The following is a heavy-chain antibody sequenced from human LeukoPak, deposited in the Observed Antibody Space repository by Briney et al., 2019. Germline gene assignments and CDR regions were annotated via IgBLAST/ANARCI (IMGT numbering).Heavy chain of an antibody. V-gene: IGHV1-2*02. CDR1: GYTFTGYY. CDR3: ATNWGSRAMPDY. Sequence: ASVKVSCKASGYTFTGYYMHWVRQAPGQGLEWMGWINPNSGGTNYAQKFQGRVTMTRDTSISTAYMELSRLRSDDTAVYYCATNWGSRAMPDYWGQGTPVTVSS. J-gene: IGHJ4*02. D-gene: IGHD7-27*01. CDR2: INPNSGGT.